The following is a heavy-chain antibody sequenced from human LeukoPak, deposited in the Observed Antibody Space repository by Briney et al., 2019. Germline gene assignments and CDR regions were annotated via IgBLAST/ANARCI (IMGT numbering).Heavy chain of an antibody. V-gene: IGHV3-48*02. D-gene: IGHD6-19*01. J-gene: IGHJ4*02. Sequence: PGGSLILSCAASGFTFSNYGMNWVRQAPGKGLEWLSYISSDSSSLSYADSVRGRFTISRDNAKNSLYLQMNSLRDEDTAVYYCARRYSSGWSVFDYWGQGTLVTVSS. CDR3: ARRYSSGWSVFDY. CDR2: ISSDSSSL. CDR1: GFTFSNYG.